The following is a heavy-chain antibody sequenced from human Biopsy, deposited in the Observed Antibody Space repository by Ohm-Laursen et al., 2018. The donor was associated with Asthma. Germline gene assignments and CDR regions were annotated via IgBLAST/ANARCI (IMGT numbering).Heavy chain of an antibody. CDR3: AKGEWELLEANFDY. Sequence: SLRLSCTASGFTFDDYAMHWVRQAPGKGLGWVSGISWNSGSIGYADSVKGRFTISRDNAKNSLYLQMNSLRAEDTALYYCAKGEWELLEANFDYWGQGTLVTVPS. V-gene: IGHV3-9*01. CDR1: GFTFDDYA. CDR2: ISWNSGSI. J-gene: IGHJ4*02. D-gene: IGHD1-26*01.